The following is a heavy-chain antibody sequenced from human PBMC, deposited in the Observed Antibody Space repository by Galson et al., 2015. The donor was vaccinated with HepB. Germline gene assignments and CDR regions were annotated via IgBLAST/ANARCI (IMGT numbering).Heavy chain of an antibody. CDR1: GFTFSSYA. CDR3: ARDRGSSGWAYFDY. CDR2: ISYDGSNK. V-gene: IGHV3-30*04. Sequence: SLRLSCAASGFTFSSYAMHWVRQAPGKGLEWVAVISYDGSNKYYADSVKGRFTISRDNSKNTLYLQMNSLRAEDTAVYYCARDRGSSGWAYFDYWGQGTLVTVSS. D-gene: IGHD6-19*01. J-gene: IGHJ4*02.